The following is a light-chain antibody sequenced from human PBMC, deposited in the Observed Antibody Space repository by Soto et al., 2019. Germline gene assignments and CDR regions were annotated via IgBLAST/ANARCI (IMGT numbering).Light chain of an antibody. Sequence: QSALTQPASVSGSPGQSITISCTGSSSDISRYNYVSWYQQLPGKAPKLMIYEVSNRPSGVSNRFSGSKSGNTASLSISGLQTEDEADYYCGSYTSATTWVFGGGTQLTVL. V-gene: IGLV2-14*03. J-gene: IGLJ3*02. CDR2: EVS. CDR1: SSDISRYNY. CDR3: GSYTSATTWV.